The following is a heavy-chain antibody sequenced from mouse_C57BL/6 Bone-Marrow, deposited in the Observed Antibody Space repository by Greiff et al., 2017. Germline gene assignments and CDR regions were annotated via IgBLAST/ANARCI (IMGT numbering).Heavy chain of an antibody. Sequence: VQLQQSGAELARPGASVKMSCKASGYTFTSYTMHWVKQRPGQGLEWIGYINPSSGYTKYNQKFKDKATLTADKSSSTAYMQLSSLPSEDSAVYYCARCGNRYWYFDVWGTGTTVTVSS. V-gene: IGHV1-4*01. D-gene: IGHD2-1*01. CDR2: INPSSGYT. CDR1: GYTFTSYT. CDR3: ARCGNRYWYFDV. J-gene: IGHJ1*03.